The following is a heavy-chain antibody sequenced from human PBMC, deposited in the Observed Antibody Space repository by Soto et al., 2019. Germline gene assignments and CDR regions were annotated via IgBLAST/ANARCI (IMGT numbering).Heavy chain of an antibody. V-gene: IGHV3-23*01. Sequence: EVQLLESGGGLVQPGGSLRLSCAASGFTFSSYAMSWVRQAPGKGLEWVSAISGSGGSTYYADSVKGRFTISRDNSKNTLDLQMNSLRAEDTAVYYCAKDLEDIGVVVAATPAWYFDLWGRGTLVTVSS. CDR2: ISGSGGST. J-gene: IGHJ2*01. CDR3: AKDLEDIGVVVAATPAWYFDL. D-gene: IGHD2-15*01. CDR1: GFTFSSYA.